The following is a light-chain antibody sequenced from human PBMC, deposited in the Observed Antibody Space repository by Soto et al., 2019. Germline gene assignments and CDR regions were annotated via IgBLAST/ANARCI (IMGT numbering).Light chain of an antibody. J-gene: IGKJ4*01. CDR2: AAS. V-gene: IGKV1-12*01. CDR3: NQANSSPLT. Sequence: DIQMTQSPSSVSASVGDRVTITCRASQGISSWLAWYQQKPGKAPKLLIYAASSLQSGVPSRFSGSGSGTVFPPPISSRQPKVFATYYCNQANSSPLTFGGGTKGEIK. CDR1: QGISSW.